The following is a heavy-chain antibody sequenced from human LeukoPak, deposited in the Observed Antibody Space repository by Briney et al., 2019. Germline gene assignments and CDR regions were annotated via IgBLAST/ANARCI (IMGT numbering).Heavy chain of an antibody. Sequence: GGSLRLSCAASGFTVSSNYMSWVRQAPGKGLEWVSVIYSGGSTYYADSVKGRFTISRDNSKNTLYLQMNSLRAEDTAVYYCAKAFVVVTANFDYWGQGTLVTVSS. V-gene: IGHV3-53*01. CDR2: IYSGGST. D-gene: IGHD2-21*02. CDR1: GFTVSSNY. CDR3: AKAFVVVTANFDY. J-gene: IGHJ4*02.